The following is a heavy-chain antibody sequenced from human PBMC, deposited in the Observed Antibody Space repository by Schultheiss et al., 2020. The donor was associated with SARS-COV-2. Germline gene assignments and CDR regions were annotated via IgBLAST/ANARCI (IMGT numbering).Heavy chain of an antibody. V-gene: IGHV4-59*12. J-gene: IGHJ6*02. CDR1: GDFFSTYY. D-gene: IGHD2/OR15-2a*01. Sequence: SETLSLTCAVSGDFFSTYYWSWVRQPPGKGLEWIGYVRLSGSTDYNPSLRSRVTISVDTSKNQFSLKLSSVTAADTAVYYCARRSTTSVGMDVWGQGTTVTVSS. CDR2: VRLSGST. CDR3: ARRSTTSVGMDV.